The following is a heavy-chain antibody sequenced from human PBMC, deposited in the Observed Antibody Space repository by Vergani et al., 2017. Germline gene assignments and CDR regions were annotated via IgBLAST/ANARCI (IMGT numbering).Heavy chain of an antibody. J-gene: IGHJ3*02. D-gene: IGHD6-6*01. CDR3: ATGSIAARRVEDDDAFDI. CDR1: GGTFSSYA. V-gene: IGHV1-69*01. Sequence: QVQLVQSGAEVKKPGSSVKVSCKASGGTFSSYAISCVRQAPGQGLEWMGGIIPIFGTANYAQKFQGRVTITADESTSTAYMELSSLRSEDTAVYYCATGSIAARRVEDDDAFDIWGQGTMVTVSS. CDR2: IIPIFGTA.